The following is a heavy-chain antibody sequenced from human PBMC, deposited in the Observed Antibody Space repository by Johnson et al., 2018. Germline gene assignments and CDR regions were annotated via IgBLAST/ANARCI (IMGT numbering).Heavy chain of an antibody. CDR3: AKDISGWLQGAFDI. V-gene: IGHV3-9*01. Sequence: EVQLVESGGGLVQPGRSXRLSCAASGFTFDDYAMHWVRQAPGKGLEWVSGISWNSGSIGYADSVKGRFTISRDNAKNSLYLKMNSLSAEDTALYYCAKDISGWLQGAFDIWGQGAMVTVSS. CDR2: ISWNSGSI. D-gene: IGHD6-19*01. CDR1: GFTFDDYA. J-gene: IGHJ3*02.